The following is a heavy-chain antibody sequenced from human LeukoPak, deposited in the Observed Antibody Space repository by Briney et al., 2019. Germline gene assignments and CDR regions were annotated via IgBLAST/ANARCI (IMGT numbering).Heavy chain of an antibody. V-gene: IGHV1-69*04. CDR1: GGTFSSYA. J-gene: IGHJ6*02. D-gene: IGHD1-26*01. CDR2: ITPMLGIA. Sequence: GASVKVSCKASGGTFSSYAISWVRQAPGQGLEWMGRITPMLGIANYAQKFQGRVTITADKSTSTAYMELSSLRSEDTAVYYCAGGYHLYPGAPGYYYGMDVWGQGTTVTVSS. CDR3: AGGYHLYPGAPGYYYGMDV.